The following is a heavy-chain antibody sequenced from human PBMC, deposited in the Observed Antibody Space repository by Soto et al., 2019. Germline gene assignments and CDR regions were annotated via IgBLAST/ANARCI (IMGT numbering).Heavy chain of an antibody. CDR2: VIPIFGTA. V-gene: IGHV1-69*01. Sequence: QVQLVQSGAEVKKPGSSVKVSCKASGGTFSSYAISWVRQAPGQGLEWMGGVIPIFGTANYAQKFQGRVTITADESTSPAYMALSRLRSEDTALYYCATDRGYCSSTSCYGQQNMLQTDYYYYDGMDVWGQGTTVTVSS. D-gene: IGHD2-2*01. CDR1: GGTFSSYA. J-gene: IGHJ6*02. CDR3: ATDRGYCSSTSCYGQQNMLQTDYYYYDGMDV.